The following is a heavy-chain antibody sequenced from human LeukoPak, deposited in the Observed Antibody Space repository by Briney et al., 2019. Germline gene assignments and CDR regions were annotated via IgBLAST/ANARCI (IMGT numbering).Heavy chain of an antibody. CDR1: GGSISSSSYY. D-gene: IGHD3-22*01. Sequence: PSETLSLTCTVSGGSISSSSYYWGWIRQPPGKGLEWIGSIYYSGSTYYNPSLKSRVTISVDTSKNQFSLKLSSVTAADTAVYYCATRSSGYYYKDYYYYYMDVWGKGTTVTVSS. CDR2: IYYSGST. J-gene: IGHJ6*03. CDR3: ATRSSGYYYKDYYYYYMDV. V-gene: IGHV4-39*01.